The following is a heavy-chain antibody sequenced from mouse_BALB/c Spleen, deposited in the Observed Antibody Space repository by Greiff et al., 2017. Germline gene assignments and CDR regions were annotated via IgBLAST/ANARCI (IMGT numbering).Heavy chain of an antibody. CDR1: GYTFTSYV. Sequence: EVQLQQSGPELVKPGASVKMSCKASGYTFTSYVMHWVKQKPGQGLEWIGYINPYNDGTKYNEKFKGKATLTSDKSSSTAYMELSSLTSEDSAVYYCNARDYYGSSGFAYWGQGTLVTVSA. J-gene: IGHJ3*01. D-gene: IGHD1-1*01. CDR2: INPYNDGT. CDR3: NARDYYGSSGFAY. V-gene: IGHV1-14*01.